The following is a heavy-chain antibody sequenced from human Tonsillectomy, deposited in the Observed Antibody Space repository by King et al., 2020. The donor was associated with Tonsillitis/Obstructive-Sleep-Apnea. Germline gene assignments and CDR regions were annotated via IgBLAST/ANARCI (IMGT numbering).Heavy chain of an antibody. CDR1: GYSFTNYW. CDR2: IYPVDSDT. CDR3: ARQNIVARQRHFDY. D-gene: IGHD2/OR15-2a*01. Sequence: QLVQSGAEVKKPGESLKVSCKGSGYSFTNYWIGWVRQMPGKGLEWMGNIYPVDSDTRYSPSFQGQVTISADKSISTAYLQWSSLKASDSAMYYCARQNIVARQRHFDYWGQGTLVTVSS. V-gene: IGHV5-51*01. J-gene: IGHJ4*02.